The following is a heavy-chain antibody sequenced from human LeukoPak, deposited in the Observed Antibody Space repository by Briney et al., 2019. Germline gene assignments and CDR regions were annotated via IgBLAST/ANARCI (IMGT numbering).Heavy chain of an antibody. J-gene: IGHJ5*02. CDR2: ISAYNGNT. CDR3: ARDTEYSSSWYGDNWFDP. V-gene: IGHV1-18*01. Sequence: ASVEVSCYASGYPFTSYGISWVRQAPGQGLEWMGWISAYNGNTNYAQKLQGRVTMTTDTSTSTAYMELRSLRSDDTAVYYCARDTEYSSSWYGDNWFDPWGQGTLVSVSS. CDR1: GYPFTSYG. D-gene: IGHD6-13*01.